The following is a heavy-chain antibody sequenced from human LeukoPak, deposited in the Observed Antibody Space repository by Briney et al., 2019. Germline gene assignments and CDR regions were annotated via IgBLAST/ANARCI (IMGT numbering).Heavy chain of an antibody. Sequence: PGGSLRLSCAASGFTLSTYALHWVRQAPGKGLEWVSGISPTGDGAYYADSVKGRFTIPRDNSKNTLYVHMNSLRAEDTAVYYCAKAGDRNYFDYWGQGALVTVSS. J-gene: IGHJ4*02. CDR1: GFTLSTYA. D-gene: IGHD3-22*01. V-gene: IGHV3-23*01. CDR2: ISPTGDGA. CDR3: AKAGDRNYFDY.